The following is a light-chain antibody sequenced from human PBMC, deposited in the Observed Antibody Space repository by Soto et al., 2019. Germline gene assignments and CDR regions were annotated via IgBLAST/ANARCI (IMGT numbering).Light chain of an antibody. CDR2: DAS. Sequence: EIVLTQSPGTLSLSPGERATLSCRASQSVSSSSLAWYQQKHGQAPRVLIYDASSRATGIPDRFSGSGSGTDLSRTISRLEPEGFAVYYCQQYGGSPPIFTFGPGTKVDIK. CDR3: QQYGGSPPIFT. CDR1: QSVSSSS. V-gene: IGKV3-20*01. J-gene: IGKJ3*01.